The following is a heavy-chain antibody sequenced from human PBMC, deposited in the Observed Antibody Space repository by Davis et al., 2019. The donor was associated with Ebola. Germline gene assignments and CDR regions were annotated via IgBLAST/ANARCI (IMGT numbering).Heavy chain of an antibody. CDR3: ARTPAEAFDI. CDR1: GGSFSGYY. CDR2: IYYSGST. Sequence: PSETLSLTCAVYGGSFSGYYWSWIRQHPGKGLEWIGYIYYSGSTYYNPSLKSRVTISVDTSKNQFSLKLSSVTAADTAVYYCARTPAEAFDIWGQGTMVTVSS. V-gene: IGHV4-31*11. J-gene: IGHJ3*02.